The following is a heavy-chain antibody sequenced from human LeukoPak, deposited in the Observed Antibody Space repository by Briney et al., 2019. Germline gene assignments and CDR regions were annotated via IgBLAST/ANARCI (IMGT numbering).Heavy chain of an antibody. V-gene: IGHV1-46*01. CDR3: ARLSSSWDPVVG. Sequence: ASVKVSCKASGYTFTSYFMHWVRQAPGQGLEWMGIINPSGGSTSYAQKFQGRVTMTRDTSTSTVYMELSSLRSEDTAVYYCARLSSSWDPVVGWGQGTLVTVSS. CDR2: INPSGGST. D-gene: IGHD6-13*01. CDR1: GYTFTSYF. J-gene: IGHJ4*02.